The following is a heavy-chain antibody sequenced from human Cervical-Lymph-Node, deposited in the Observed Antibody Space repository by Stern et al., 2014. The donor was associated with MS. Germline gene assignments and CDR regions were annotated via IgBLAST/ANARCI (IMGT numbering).Heavy chain of an antibody. CDR1: GFTVSRDY. Sequence: EVQLVVSGGGVIQPGGSLRLSCTASGFTVSRDYMTWVRQAPGKELEWVSLITYVGNTYYTDSVKARFTVSRDDSKNTVYLHMTNLRAENTAMYYCARDTSSPERSDWWGQGTLVTVSS. CDR2: ITYVGNT. V-gene: IGHV3-53*01. D-gene: IGHD1-1*01. CDR3: ARDTSSPERSDW. J-gene: IGHJ4*02.